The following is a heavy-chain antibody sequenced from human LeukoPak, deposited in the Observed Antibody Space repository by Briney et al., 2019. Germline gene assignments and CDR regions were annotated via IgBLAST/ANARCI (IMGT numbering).Heavy chain of an antibody. CDR2: IPHSGNT. V-gene: IGHV4-38-2*02. J-gene: IGHJ1*01. CDR1: GYSIGSGYY. CDR3: ARGLL. Sequence: SETLSLTCTVSGYSIGSGYYWGWIRQSPGKGLEWIGKIPHSGNTLYNPSLKSRVTISIDISKNQFSLNLTSVTAADTAIYYCARGLLWGQGTLVTVSS.